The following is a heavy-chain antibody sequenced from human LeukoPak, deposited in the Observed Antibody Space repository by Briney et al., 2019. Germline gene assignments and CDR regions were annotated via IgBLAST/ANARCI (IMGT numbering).Heavy chain of an antibody. V-gene: IGHV1-69*04. CDR3: ATSRKGSYNLH. D-gene: IGHD1-14*01. Sequence: ASVKVSCKASGGTFSSYAISWVRQAPGQGLEWMGRIIPILGIANYAQKFQGRVTITADKSTSTAYMELSSLRSEDTAVYYCATSRKGSYNLHWGQGTLVTVSS. CDR1: GGTFSSYA. J-gene: IGHJ4*02. CDR2: IIPILGIA.